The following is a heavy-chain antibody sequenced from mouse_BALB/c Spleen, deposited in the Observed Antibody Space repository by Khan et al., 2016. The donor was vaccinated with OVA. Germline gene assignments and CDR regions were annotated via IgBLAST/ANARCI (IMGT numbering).Heavy chain of an antibody. CDR2: MSSGGDYT. D-gene: IGHD1-1*01. V-gene: IGHV5-6*01. J-gene: IGHJ3*01. Sequence: EVELVESGGDLVKPGGSLKLSCAASGFTFSSYSMSWVRQIPDKRLEWVATMSSGGDYTYYPDSVKGRFTITRDNAKNTLYLQMSSLKSEDTAMYSCASHFTGSFAYWGQGTLVTVSA. CDR3: ASHFTGSFAY. CDR1: GFTFSSYS.